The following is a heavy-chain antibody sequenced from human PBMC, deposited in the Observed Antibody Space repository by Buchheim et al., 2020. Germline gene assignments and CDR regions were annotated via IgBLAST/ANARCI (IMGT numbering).Heavy chain of an antibody. V-gene: IGHV3-30-3*01. CDR3: ERERIAVAVSDC. J-gene: IGHJ4*02. CDR1: GFTFSSYA. CDR2: ISYDGSNT. Sequence: QVQLVESGGGVVQPGRSLRLSCAASGFTFSSYAMHWVRQAPGKGLEWVAVISYDGSNTYYADSVKGRFTISRDNSKNTLYLQMNRLRAEDTAVYYCERERIAVAVSDCWGQGTL. D-gene: IGHD6-19*01.